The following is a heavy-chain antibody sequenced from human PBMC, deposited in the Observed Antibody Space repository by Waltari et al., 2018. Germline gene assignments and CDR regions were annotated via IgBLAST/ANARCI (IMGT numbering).Heavy chain of an antibody. CDR2: FAGASGST. CDR1: GASVRSHY. CDR3: AKGNYGSRSYYFDF. J-gene: IGHJ4*02. D-gene: IGHD1-7*01. Sequence: QLQLQESGPGLLTPSATLSLPCTVSGASVRSHYWTWVRQPPGVGLEWIWRFAGASGSTDYSPSLKIRVTISTDTSENHLSLEVRSVTAADTAIYYCAKGNYGSRSYYFDFWGRGVLVTVSS. V-gene: IGHV4-4*07.